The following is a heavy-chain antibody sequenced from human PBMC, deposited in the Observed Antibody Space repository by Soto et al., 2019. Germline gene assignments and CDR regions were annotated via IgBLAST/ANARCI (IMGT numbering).Heavy chain of an antibody. CDR1: GFTFSSYG. Sequence: GGSLRLSCAASGFTFSSYGMHWVRQAPGKGLEWVAVISYDGSNKYYADSVKGRFTISRDNSKNTLYLQMNSLRAEDTAVYYFAKDRGYSYGEHDYRGQGTPVTVSS. CDR3: AKDRGYSYGEHDY. CDR2: ISYDGSNK. J-gene: IGHJ4*02. D-gene: IGHD5-18*01. V-gene: IGHV3-30*18.